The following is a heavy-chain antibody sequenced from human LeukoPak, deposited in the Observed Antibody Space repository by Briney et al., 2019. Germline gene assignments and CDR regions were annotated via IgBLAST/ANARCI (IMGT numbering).Heavy chain of an antibody. D-gene: IGHD7-27*01. Sequence: SETLSLTCTVSGGSISSSSYYWGWIRQPPGKWLEWIGSIYYSRSNYYNPSIKSRVTISVDTYKSQFSLKLSSVTAAETAVYYCARETGDYWYFDRWGRGTLVTVSS. CDR1: GGSISSSSYY. J-gene: IGHJ2*01. CDR2: IYYSRSN. V-gene: IGHV4-39*07. CDR3: ARETGDYWYFDR.